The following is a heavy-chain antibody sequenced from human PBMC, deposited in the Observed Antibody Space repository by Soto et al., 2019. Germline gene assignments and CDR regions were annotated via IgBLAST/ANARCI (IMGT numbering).Heavy chain of an antibody. CDR1: GYTFTTYA. J-gene: IGHJ4*02. D-gene: IGHD3-22*01. CDR3: ATDPHYYDTTGYCLDN. CDR2: INADNDHT. V-gene: IGHV1-3*01. Sequence: ASVKVSCKASGYTFTTYAIHWVRQAPGQRPEWMGWINADNDHTRYSQKFQGRVTITRDTSATTAYMELSSLRSDDMALYYCATDPHYYDTTGYCLDNWGQGTLVTVSS.